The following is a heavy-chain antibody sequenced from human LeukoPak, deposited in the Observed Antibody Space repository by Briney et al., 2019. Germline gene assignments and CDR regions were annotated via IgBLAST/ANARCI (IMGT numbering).Heavy chain of an antibody. Sequence: PSETLSLTCTVSGGSISSDYWQWLRQPPGKGLEWIAYIYNSGSNNYNPSLKSRVTISIDTSKNQFSLKLISVTAADTAVYYCATRGYWGQGTLVTVSS. CDR1: GGSISSDY. J-gene: IGHJ4*02. V-gene: IGHV4-59*08. CDR2: IYNSGSN. D-gene: IGHD3-10*01. CDR3: ATRGY.